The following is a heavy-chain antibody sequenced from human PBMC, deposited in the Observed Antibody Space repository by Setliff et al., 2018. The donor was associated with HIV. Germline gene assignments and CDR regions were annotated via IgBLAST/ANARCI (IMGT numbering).Heavy chain of an antibody. D-gene: IGHD1-1*01. Sequence: LSLTCSVSGDSMSSGSYFWGWIRQTPGKGLEWIGNIYYTGFAYYNPSLKSRVTISLDTSKTHFYLNLTSVTDADTAVYFCAREGRGDPAVATTRIDHWGQGKLVTVSS. CDR3: AREGRGDPAVATTRIDH. V-gene: IGHV4-39*02. CDR2: IYYTGFA. J-gene: IGHJ4*02. CDR1: GDSMSSGSYF.